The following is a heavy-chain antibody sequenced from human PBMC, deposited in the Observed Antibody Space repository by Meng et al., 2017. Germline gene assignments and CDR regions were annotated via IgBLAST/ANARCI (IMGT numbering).Heavy chain of an antibody. J-gene: IGHJ4*02. CDR2: IWYDGSNK. CDR1: GFTFSSYG. CDR3: ARGGYSSGWPYFDY. D-gene: IGHD6-19*01. Sequence: QVQLLESGGGVGQPGRSLGLSFAASGFTFSSYGMHWVRQAACKGLEWVAVIWYDGSNKYYADSVKGRFTISRDNSKNTLYLQMISLRAEDTAVYYCARGGYSSGWPYFDYWGQGTLVTVSS. V-gene: IGHV3-33*01.